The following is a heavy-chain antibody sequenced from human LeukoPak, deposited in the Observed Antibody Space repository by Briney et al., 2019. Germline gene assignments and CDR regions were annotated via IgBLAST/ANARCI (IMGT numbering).Heavy chain of an antibody. CDR3: ARETGEIFGVVAYGAFDI. CDR1: GYTFTVYY. J-gene: IGHJ3*02. V-gene: IGHV1-2*02. Sequence: ASVKVSCKASGYTFTVYYMHWVRQAPGQGLEGMGWINPNSGGTNYAQKFQGRVTMTRDTSISTAYMELSRLRSDDTAVYYCARETGEIFGVVAYGAFDIWGQGTMVTVSS. D-gene: IGHD3-3*01. CDR2: INPNSGGT.